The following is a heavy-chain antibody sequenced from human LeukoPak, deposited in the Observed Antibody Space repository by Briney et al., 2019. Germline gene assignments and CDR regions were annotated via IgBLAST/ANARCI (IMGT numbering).Heavy chain of an antibody. CDR3: AKGAYYDSSGYIFDY. D-gene: IGHD3-22*01. J-gene: IGHJ4*02. V-gene: IGHV3-23*01. CDR2: ISGSGGST. Sequence: GGSLRLSCAASGFTFSSYGMHWVRQAPGKGLEWVAAISGSGGSTYYADSVKGRFTISRDNSKNTLYLQMNSLRAEDTAVYYCAKGAYYDSSGYIFDYWGQGTLVTVSS. CDR1: GFTFSSYG.